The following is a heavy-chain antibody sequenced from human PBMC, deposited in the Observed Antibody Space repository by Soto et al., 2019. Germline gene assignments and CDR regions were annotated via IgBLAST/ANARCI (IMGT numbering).Heavy chain of an antibody. V-gene: IGHV4-30-2*01. D-gene: IGHD3-22*01. Sequence: SETLSLTCAVSGGSISSGGYSWSWIRQPPGKGLEWIGYIYHSGSTNYNPSLKSRVTISVDTSKNEFSFSLKLISVTAADTAVYYCARFGGGGYYYDSSGYFRFDYWGQGTLVTVSS. CDR3: ARFGGGGYYYDSSGYFRFDY. J-gene: IGHJ4*02. CDR1: GGSISSGGYS. CDR2: IYHSGST.